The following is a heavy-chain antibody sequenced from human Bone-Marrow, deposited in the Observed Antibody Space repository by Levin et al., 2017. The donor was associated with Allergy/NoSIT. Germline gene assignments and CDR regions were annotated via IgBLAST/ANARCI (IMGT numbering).Heavy chain of an antibody. CDR1: GYTFTDYY. V-gene: IGHV1-46*01. Sequence: GESLKISCKASGYTFTDYYIHWVRQAPGQGLEWMGIINPSGGSTTFTQKFRGRVILTRGTSTSTVYMDLSSLRHEDTAVYYCARQGGGSSSSFDYWGQEPWSPSPQ. J-gene: IGHJ4*01. D-gene: IGHD6-6*01. CDR2: INPSGGST. CDR3: ARQGGGSSSSFDY.